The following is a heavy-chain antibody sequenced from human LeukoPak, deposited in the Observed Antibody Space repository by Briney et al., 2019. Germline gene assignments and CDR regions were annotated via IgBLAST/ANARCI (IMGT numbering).Heavy chain of an antibody. V-gene: IGHV4-34*01. CDR1: GGSFSGYY. CDR2: INHSGST. CDR3: ARGPRLSNFDY. Sequence: SETLSLTCAVYGGSFSGYYWSWIRQPPGKGLEWIGEINHSGSTNYNPSLKSRVTISVDTSKNQFSLKLSSVTAADTAVYYCARGPRLSNFDYWGQGTLVTVSS. J-gene: IGHJ4*02.